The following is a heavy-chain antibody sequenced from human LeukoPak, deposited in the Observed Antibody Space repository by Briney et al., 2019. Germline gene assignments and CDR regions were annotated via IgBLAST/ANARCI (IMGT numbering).Heavy chain of an antibody. J-gene: IGHJ3*02. CDR3: ARGLYGSARGTFDI. V-gene: IGHV3-11*01. D-gene: IGHD3-10*01. CDR1: GYVYCDYS. Sequence: PGGTLSLFCAASGYVYCDYSMNWMRQASGKGLEWGLYISNSGRTIYYADSVKGRFTISRDNPKNSLYVQMNSLRAEDTAVYYCARGLYGSARGTFDIWGQGTMVTVSS. CDR2: ISNSGRTI.